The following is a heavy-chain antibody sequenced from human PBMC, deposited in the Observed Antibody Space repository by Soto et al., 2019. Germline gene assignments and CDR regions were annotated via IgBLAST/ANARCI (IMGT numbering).Heavy chain of an antibody. D-gene: IGHD6-19*01. J-gene: IGHJ6*02. CDR2: IIPIFGTA. Sequence: QVQLVQSGAEVKKPGSSVKVSCKASGGTFSSYAISWVRQAPGQGLEWMGGIIPIFGTANYAQKFQGRVTITADESTSKGYMELSSLRTEETAVYYCAAYYPQGLGPQDIGSSAPPHMDVWGQGTTVTVSS. CDR1: GGTFSSYA. V-gene: IGHV1-69*01. CDR3: AAYYPQGLGPQDIGSSAPPHMDV.